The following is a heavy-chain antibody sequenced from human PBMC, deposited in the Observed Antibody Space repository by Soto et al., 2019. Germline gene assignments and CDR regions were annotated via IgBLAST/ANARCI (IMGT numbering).Heavy chain of an antibody. CDR3: ARRYYYGSGSRYYYYYYMDV. CDR1: GGSISSYY. D-gene: IGHD3-10*01. V-gene: IGHV4-59*08. CDR2: IYYSGST. Sequence: SETLSLTCTVSGGSISSYYWSWIRQPPGKGLEWIGYIYYSGSTNYNPSLKSRVTISVDTSKNQFSLKLSSLTAADTAVYYCARRYYYGSGSRYYYYYYMDVWGKGTTVTVSS. J-gene: IGHJ6*03.